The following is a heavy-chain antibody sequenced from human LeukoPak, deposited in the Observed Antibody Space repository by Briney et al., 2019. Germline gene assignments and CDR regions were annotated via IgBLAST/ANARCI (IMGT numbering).Heavy chain of an antibody. J-gene: IGHJ4*02. CDR2: IYYTGST. CDR3: AGLRYSTRAGSYYFDY. V-gene: IGHV4-39*01. Sequence: WVRQPPGKGLELIGSIYYTGSTYYNPSLKSRLTISVDTSKNQFSLKLSSVTAADTAVYYCAGLRYSTRAGSYYFDYWGQGTLVTVSS. D-gene: IGHD1-14*01.